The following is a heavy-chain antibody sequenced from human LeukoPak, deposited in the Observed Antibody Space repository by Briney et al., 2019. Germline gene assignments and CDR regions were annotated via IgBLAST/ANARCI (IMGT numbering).Heavy chain of an antibody. CDR2: IKQDGSET. V-gene: IGHV3-7*01. CDR1: GFTFSNYW. J-gene: IGHJ4*02. Sequence: PGGSVRLSCAASGFTFSNYWMSWVRRAPGKGLEWVANIKQDGSETYYVDSVRGRFTISRDNAKNSLYLQMNSLRAEDTAVYYCARDFWGAYRVDYFDYWGQGTLVTVSS. CDR3: ARDFWGAYRVDYFDY. D-gene: IGHD3-3*01.